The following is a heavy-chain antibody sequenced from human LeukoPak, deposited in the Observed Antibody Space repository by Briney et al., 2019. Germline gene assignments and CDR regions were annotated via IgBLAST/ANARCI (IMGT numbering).Heavy chain of an antibody. V-gene: IGHV3-74*01. CDR2: INSDGSIT. CDR1: GFTFTTYW. J-gene: IGHJ6*02. D-gene: IGHD5-18*01. CDR3: ARDAVVTANAV. Sequence: PGGSLRLSCAASGFTFTTYWMHWDRPAPGKGLVWVSHINSDGSITSYADSVKGRFTISRDNAKNTLYLQMKSLRAEDTGVYYCARDAVVTANAVWGQGTTVTVSS.